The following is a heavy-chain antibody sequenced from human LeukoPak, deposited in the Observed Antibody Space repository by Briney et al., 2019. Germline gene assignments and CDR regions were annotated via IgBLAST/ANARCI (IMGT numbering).Heavy chain of an antibody. D-gene: IGHD3-22*01. V-gene: IGHV3-21*01. CDR1: GFTFSSYS. Sequence: GGSLRLSCAASGFTFSSYSMNWVRQAPGKGLEWVSSISSSSSYIYYADSVKGRFTISRDNAKNSLYLQMNSLRAEDTAVYYCAKPYYYDSSGYYSAMDVWGKGTTVTISS. J-gene: IGHJ6*04. CDR3: AKPYYYDSSGYYSAMDV. CDR2: ISSSSSYI.